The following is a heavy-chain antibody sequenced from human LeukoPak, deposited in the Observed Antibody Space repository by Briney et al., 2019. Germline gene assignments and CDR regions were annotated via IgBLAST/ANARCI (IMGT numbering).Heavy chain of an antibody. J-gene: IGHJ4*02. Sequence: SQTLSLTCTVSGGSISSGSYYWSWIRQPAGKGLEWIGRIYTSGSTNYNPSLKSRVTISVDTSKNQFSLKLSSVTAADTAVYYCARFGAGTRAVDYWGQGTLVTVSS. CDR1: GGSISSGSYY. CDR3: ARFGAGTRAVDY. D-gene: IGHD1-7*01. CDR2: IYTSGST. V-gene: IGHV4-61*02.